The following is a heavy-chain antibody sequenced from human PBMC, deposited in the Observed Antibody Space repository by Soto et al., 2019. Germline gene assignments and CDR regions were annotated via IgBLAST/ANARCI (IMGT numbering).Heavy chain of an antibody. Sequence: QVQLQESGPGLVKPSQTVSLTCAVSGASMSSGGHSWSWIRPSPGRGLEWIGYIYYTGATYYNPSLKSRVTLSIDRSTNQFSLNFNSLTASDTAVYYCARAPPGPSPRWDVWGQGTTVTVSS. D-gene: IGHD3-10*01. V-gene: IGHV4-30-2*06. CDR3: ARAPPGPSPRWDV. J-gene: IGHJ6*02. CDR2: IYYTGAT. CDR1: GASMSSGGHS.